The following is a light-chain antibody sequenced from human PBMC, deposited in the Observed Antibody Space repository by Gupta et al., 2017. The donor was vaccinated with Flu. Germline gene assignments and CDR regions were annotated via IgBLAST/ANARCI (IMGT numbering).Light chain of an antibody. CDR1: NSDVGGCNY. V-gene: IGLV2-14*03. CDR2: EIS. CDR3: TSYTSFSSI. J-gene: IGLJ1*01. Sequence: GTNSDVGGCNYVSWYQQYPGDAPKLIIYEISNRPSGVDPCFSGSRADNTASMTISGLAAEDEAYYYCTSYTSFSSIFGTGTKVTV.